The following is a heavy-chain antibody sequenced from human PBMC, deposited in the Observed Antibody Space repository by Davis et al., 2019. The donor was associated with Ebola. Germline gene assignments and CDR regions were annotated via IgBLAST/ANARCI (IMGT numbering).Heavy chain of an antibody. V-gene: IGHV3-30*03. CDR2: ISYDGSNK. Sequence: GGSLRLSCAASGFTFSSYSMNWVRQAPGKGLEWVAVISYDGSNKYYADSVKGRFTISRDNSKNTLYLQMNSLRAEDTAVYYCARDLIKPLDVWGQGTTVTVSS. CDR3: ARDLIKPLDV. CDR1: GFTFSSYS. J-gene: IGHJ6*02.